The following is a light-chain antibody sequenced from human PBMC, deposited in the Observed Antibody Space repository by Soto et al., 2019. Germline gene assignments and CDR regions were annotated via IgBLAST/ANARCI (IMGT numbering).Light chain of an antibody. V-gene: IGKV2-28*01. J-gene: IGKJ1*01. Sequence: EIVMTQSPLSLPVTPGEPASISCRSSQSLLHSNGYDSLDWYLQKPGQSPLLLIYLGSNRASGVPDRFSGSGSGTDFTLKISRVEADDVGVYYCMQALQSPPTFGQGTKVEIK. CDR1: QSLLHSNGYDS. CDR3: MQALQSPPT. CDR2: LGS.